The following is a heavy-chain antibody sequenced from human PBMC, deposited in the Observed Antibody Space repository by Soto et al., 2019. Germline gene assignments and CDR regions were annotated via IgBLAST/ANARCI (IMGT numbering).Heavy chain of an antibody. V-gene: IGHV1-3*05. CDR3: ARGGGWYVWFDP. CDR2: INAGNGNT. D-gene: IGHD6-19*01. J-gene: IGHJ5*02. Sequence: QVQLVKSGAEEKKPGASVKVSCKASGYTFTSYAMHWVRQAPGQRRERMGWINAGNGNTKYSQKFQGRVTITRDTSAITAYMDLSSLRSEDTAVYYCARGGGWYVWFDPWGQGTLGTVSS. CDR1: GYTFTSYA.